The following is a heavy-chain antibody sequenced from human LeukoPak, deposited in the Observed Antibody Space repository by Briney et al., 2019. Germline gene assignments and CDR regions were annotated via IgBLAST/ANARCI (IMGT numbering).Heavy chain of an antibody. V-gene: IGHV4-61*05. J-gene: IGHJ6*02. Sequence: NSSETLSLTCTVSGGSISSSSYYWGWIRQPPGKGLEWIGYIYYSGSTNYNPSLKSRVTISVDTSKNQFSLKLSSVTAADTAVYYCARTDPQYYDILTGFYYYYGMDVWGQGTTVTVSS. CDR1: GGSISSSSYY. D-gene: IGHD3-9*01. CDR3: ARTDPQYYDILTGFYYYYGMDV. CDR2: IYYSGST.